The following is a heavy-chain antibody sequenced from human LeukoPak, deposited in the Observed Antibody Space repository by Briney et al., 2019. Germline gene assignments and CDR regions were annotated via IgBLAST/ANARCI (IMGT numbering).Heavy chain of an antibody. Sequence: ASVKVSCKASGYTFTSYDINWVRQATGQGLEWMGWMNPNSGNTGYAQKFQGRVTITRNTSISTAYMELSSLRSEDTAVYYCARGLGEGGSGSYYRDYWGQGTLVTVSS. CDR3: ARGLGEGGSGSYYRDY. CDR2: MNPNSGNT. CDR1: GYTFTSYD. V-gene: IGHV1-8*03. D-gene: IGHD3-10*01. J-gene: IGHJ4*02.